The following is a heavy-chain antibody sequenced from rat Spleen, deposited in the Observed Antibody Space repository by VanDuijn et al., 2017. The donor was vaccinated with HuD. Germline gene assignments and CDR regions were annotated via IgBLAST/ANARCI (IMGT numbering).Heavy chain of an antibody. V-gene: IGHV4-2*01. D-gene: IGHD4-3*01. J-gene: IGHJ2*01. CDR3: VREEFGVDY. Sequence: EVKLVESGGGLVQPGRSLKLSCAASGFNFNDHWMGWVRQAPGKGLEWIGEINKDSSVRKYTPSLKDKFTISRDNAQNTLYLQMSKLGSEDSAIYYCVREEFGVDYWGQGVLVTVSS. CDR2: INKDSSVR. CDR1: GFNFNDHW.